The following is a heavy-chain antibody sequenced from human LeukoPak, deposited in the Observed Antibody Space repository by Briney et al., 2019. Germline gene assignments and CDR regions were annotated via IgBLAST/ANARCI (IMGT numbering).Heavy chain of an antibody. CDR2: IYYSGST. V-gene: IGHV4-59*01. CDR3: ARESFDSSGNYLDY. D-gene: IGHD3-22*01. Sequence: SETLSLTCTVSGGSISSYYWSWTRQPPGKGLEWIGYIYYSGSTNYTPSLKSRVTISVDTSKNQFSRKLSSVTAADTAVYYCARESFDSSGNYLDYWGQGTLVTVSS. CDR1: GGSISSYY. J-gene: IGHJ4*02.